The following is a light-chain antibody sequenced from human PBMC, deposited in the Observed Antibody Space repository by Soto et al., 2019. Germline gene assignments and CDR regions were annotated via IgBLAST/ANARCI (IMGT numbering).Light chain of an antibody. CDR1: SSNIGSNY. CDR3: ASLDDSLNGHF. CDR2: SNT. Sequence: QSVLTQPPSASGTPGQRVTISCSGGSSNIGSNYVNWYQQLPGTAPKVLIYSNTYRPSGVPDRFSGSKSGTSASLAISGLQSEDEADYYCASLDDSLNGHFFGTGTKVTVL. J-gene: IGLJ1*01. V-gene: IGLV1-44*01.